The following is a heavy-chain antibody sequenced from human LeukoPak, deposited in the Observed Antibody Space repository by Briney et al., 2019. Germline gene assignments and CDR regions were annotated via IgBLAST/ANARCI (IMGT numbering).Heavy chain of an antibody. J-gene: IGHJ4*02. V-gene: IGHV3-53*01. CDR2: IYSSVT. CDR1: GFTVSSNS. D-gene: IGHD2-15*01. Sequence: PGGSLRLSCTVSGFTVSSNSMSWVRQAPGKGLEWVSFIYSSVTHYSDSVKGRFTISRDNSKNTLFLQMNSLRAEDTAVYYCARDRGVAATIDYWGQGTLVTVSS. CDR3: ARDRGVAATIDY.